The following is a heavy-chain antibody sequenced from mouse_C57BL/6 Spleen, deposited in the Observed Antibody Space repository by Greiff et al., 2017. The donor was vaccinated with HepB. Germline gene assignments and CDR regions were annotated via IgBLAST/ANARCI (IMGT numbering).Heavy chain of an antibody. CDR2: IYPGGGYT. CDR3: ARPGNGAWFAY. D-gene: IGHD4-1*01. CDR1: GYTFTNYW. Sequence: VQLQQSGAELVRPGTSVKMSCKASGYTFTNYWIGWAKQRPGHGLEWIGDIYPGGGYTNYNEKFKGKATLTADKSSSTAYMQFSSLTSEDSAIYYCARPGNGAWFAYWGQGTLVTVSA. V-gene: IGHV1-63*01. J-gene: IGHJ3*01.